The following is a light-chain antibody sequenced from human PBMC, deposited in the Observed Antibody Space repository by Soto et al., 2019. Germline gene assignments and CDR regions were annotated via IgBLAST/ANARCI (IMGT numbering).Light chain of an antibody. Sequence: IQMTQSPSSLSASVGDRVTITCRASQSISSYLNWYQQKLGKAPKLLIYAASSLQTGVPSRFRGSGSGTDFTLTISSLQPEDFATYYCHQSYSTPITFGGGTKVDIK. CDR2: AAS. V-gene: IGKV1-39*01. CDR1: QSISSY. J-gene: IGKJ4*01. CDR3: HQSYSTPIT.